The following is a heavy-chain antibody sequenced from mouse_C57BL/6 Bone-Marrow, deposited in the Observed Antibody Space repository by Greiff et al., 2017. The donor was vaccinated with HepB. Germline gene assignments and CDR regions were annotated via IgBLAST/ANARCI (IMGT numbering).Heavy chain of an antibody. CDR2: IRLKSDNYAT. CDR1: GFTFSNYW. J-gene: IGHJ4*01. CDR3: TGITTVVGSAMDY. V-gene: IGHV6-3*01. Sequence: EVKVEESGGGLVQPGGSMKLSCVASGFTFSNYWMNWVRQSPEKGLEWVAQIRLKSDNYATHYAGSVKGRVTISRDDSKSSVYLQMNNVRAEDTGIYYCTGITTVVGSAMDYWGQGTSVTVSS. D-gene: IGHD1-1*01.